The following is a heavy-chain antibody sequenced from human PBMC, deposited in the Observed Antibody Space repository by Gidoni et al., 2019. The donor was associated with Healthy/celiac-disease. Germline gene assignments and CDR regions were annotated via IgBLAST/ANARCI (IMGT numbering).Heavy chain of an antibody. J-gene: IGHJ5*02. CDR2: IYYSGST. CDR1: GGSVSSGSYY. Sequence: QVQLQESGPGLVKPSETLSLTCTVSGGSVSSGSYYWSWIRQPPGKGLEWIGYIYYSGSTNYNPSLKSRVTISVDTSKNQFSLKLSSVTAADTAVYYCARVFRRSGYPNVSDPWGQGTLVTVSS. V-gene: IGHV4-61*01. CDR3: ARVFRRSGYPNVSDP. D-gene: IGHD3-22*01.